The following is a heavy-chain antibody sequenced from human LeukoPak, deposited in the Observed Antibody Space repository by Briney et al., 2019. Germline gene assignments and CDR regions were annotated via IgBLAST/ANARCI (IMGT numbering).Heavy chain of an antibody. CDR3: AKDSYSSSWPSYFDY. D-gene: IGHD6-13*01. Sequence: GGSLRLSCAASGFTFSSYSMNWVRQAPGKGLEWVSYISSSSSTIYYADSVKGRFTISRDNSKNTLYLQMNSLRAEDTAVYYCAKDSYSSSWPSYFDYWGQGTLVTVSS. CDR2: ISSSSSTI. CDR1: GFTFSSYS. J-gene: IGHJ4*02. V-gene: IGHV3-48*01.